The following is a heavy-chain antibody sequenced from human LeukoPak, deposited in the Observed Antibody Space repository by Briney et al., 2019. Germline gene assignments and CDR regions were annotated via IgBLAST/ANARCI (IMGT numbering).Heavy chain of an antibody. J-gene: IGHJ3*02. Sequence: GGSLRLSCKGSGYSFTSYWVGWVRQMPGKGLEWMGIMYPGDSDTRYSPSFQGQVTISADKSISTAYLQWSSLKASDTAIYYCARRDGYNMGAFDIWGQGTMVTVSS. CDR2: MYPGDSDT. D-gene: IGHD5-24*01. CDR3: ARRDGYNMGAFDI. V-gene: IGHV5-51*01. CDR1: GYSFTSYW.